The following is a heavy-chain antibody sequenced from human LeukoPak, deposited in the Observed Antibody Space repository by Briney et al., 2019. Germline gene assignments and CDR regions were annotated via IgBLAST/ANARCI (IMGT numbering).Heavy chain of an antibody. D-gene: IGHD4-17*01. CDR2: IYYSGST. Sequence: SETLSLTCTVSGGSISSYYWSWIRQPPGKGLEWIGYIYYSGSTNYNPSLKSRVTISVDTSKNRFSLKLSSVTAADTAVYYCARGHTVSHYFDYWGQGTLVTVSS. J-gene: IGHJ4*02. CDR1: GGSISSYY. V-gene: IGHV4-59*01. CDR3: ARGHTVSHYFDY.